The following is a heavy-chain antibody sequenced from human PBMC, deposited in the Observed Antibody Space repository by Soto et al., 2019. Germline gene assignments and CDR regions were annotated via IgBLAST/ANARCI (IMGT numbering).Heavy chain of an antibody. D-gene: IGHD6-19*01. J-gene: IGHJ4*02. CDR2: ISWNSGSI. Sequence: GGSLRLSCAASGFTFSSYSMNWVRQAPGKGLEWVSGISWNSGSIGYADSVKGRFTISRDNAKNSLYLQMNSLGAEDTALYYCAKDTGIAVAGTPGYWGQGTLVTVSS. V-gene: IGHV3-9*01. CDR1: GFTFSSYS. CDR3: AKDTGIAVAGTPGY.